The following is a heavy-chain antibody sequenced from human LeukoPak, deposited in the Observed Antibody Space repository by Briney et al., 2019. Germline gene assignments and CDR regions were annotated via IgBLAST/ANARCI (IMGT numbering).Heavy chain of an antibody. D-gene: IGHD2-2*02. V-gene: IGHV3-7*01. J-gene: IGHJ4*02. CDR3: ARDPLQSQRVYTMGDY. CDR2: MKPDGSLK. Sequence: GGSLRLSCAVSGFTFSNYWMSWVRQAPGKGPEWVANMKPDGSLKYYLDSVRGRFTIFRDNSKNSLYLQMNSLRVEDTAVYYCARDPLQSQRVYTMGDYWGQGTQVTVSS. CDR1: GFTFSNYW.